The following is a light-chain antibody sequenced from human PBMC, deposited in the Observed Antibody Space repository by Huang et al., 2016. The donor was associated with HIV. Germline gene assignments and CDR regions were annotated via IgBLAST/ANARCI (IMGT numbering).Light chain of an antibody. Sequence: AIQMTQSPSSLSASVGDRVTITCRASQGIRNDLGWYQQKPGKAPQLLIYAASSLQSGVPSRFSGSGSGTDFTLTISSLQPEDFATYYCLQDYNYTFTFGPGTKVDIK. J-gene: IGKJ3*01. V-gene: IGKV1-6*01. CDR1: QGIRND. CDR3: LQDYNYTFT. CDR2: AAS.